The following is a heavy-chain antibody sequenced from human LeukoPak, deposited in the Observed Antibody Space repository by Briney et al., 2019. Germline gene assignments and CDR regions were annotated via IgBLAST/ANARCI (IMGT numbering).Heavy chain of an antibody. CDR2: INHSGST. CDR3: ARGPTVVTYYYYYYMDV. CDR1: GGSFSGYC. Sequence: SETLSLTCAVYGGSFSGYCWSWIRQPPGKGLEWIGEINHSGSTNYNPSLKSRVTISVDTSKNQFSLKLSSVTAADTAVYYCARGPTVVTYYYYYYMDVWGKGTTVTVSS. J-gene: IGHJ6*03. D-gene: IGHD4-23*01. V-gene: IGHV4-34*01.